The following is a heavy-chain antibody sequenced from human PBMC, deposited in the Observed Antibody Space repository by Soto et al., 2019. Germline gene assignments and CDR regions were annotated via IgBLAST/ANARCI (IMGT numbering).Heavy chain of an antibody. V-gene: IGHV4-30-4*01. CDR2: IYYSGST. CDR3: AGDGSGMYYFDY. D-gene: IGHD3-10*01. CDR1: GGSISSGDYY. Sequence: SETLSLTCTVSGGSISSGDYYWSWIRQPPGKGLEWIGYIYYSGSTYYNPSLKSRVTISVDTSKNQFSLKLSSVTAADTAVYYCAGDGSGMYYFDYWGQGTLVTVSS. J-gene: IGHJ4*02.